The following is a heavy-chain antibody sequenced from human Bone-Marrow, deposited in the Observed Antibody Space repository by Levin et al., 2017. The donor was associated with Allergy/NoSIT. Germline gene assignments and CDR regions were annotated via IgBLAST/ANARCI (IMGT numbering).Heavy chain of an antibody. CDR3: ARDRSGAYTQDY. Sequence: GGSLRLSCAASGFTFSTYSMNWVRQAPGKGLEWLSYINGNSDAIDYADSVKGRFTISRDNTKNSLFLQMSSLRAEDTAVYYCARDRSGAYTQDYWGQGALVTVSS. J-gene: IGHJ4*02. CDR1: GFTFSTYS. V-gene: IGHV3-48*01. CDR2: INGNSDAI. D-gene: IGHD3-10*01.